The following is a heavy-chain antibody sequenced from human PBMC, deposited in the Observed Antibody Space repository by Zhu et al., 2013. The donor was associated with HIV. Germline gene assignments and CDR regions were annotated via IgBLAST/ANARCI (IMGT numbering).Heavy chain of an antibody. CDR1: GGTISNYS. CDR3: ARIVPGYYRPRTARALDP. CDR2: MNPNSGNT. D-gene: IGHD3-10*01. V-gene: IGHV1-8*02. Sequence: QVLLVQSGAELKKPGTSVKVSCKASGGTISNYSITWVRQATGQGLEWMGWMNPNSGNTGYAQKFQGRVTMTRNTSISTAYMDLSSLRSEDTAVYYCARIVPGYYRPRTARALDPWGQGTLVTVSS. J-gene: IGHJ5*02.